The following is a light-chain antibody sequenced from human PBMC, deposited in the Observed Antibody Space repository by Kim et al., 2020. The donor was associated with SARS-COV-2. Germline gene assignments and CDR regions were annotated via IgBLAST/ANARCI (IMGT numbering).Light chain of an antibody. CDR1: QGITNS. J-gene: IGKJ1*01. CDR3: QKYNSAPWT. Sequence: DIQMTQSPSSLSVSVGDRVTITCRASQGITNSLAWYQQKPGKVPQLLIYAASALQSGVPSRFSGSGSGTDFTLTIISLQPEDVATYYCQKYNSAPWTFGQGTKVDIK. CDR2: AAS. V-gene: IGKV1-27*01.